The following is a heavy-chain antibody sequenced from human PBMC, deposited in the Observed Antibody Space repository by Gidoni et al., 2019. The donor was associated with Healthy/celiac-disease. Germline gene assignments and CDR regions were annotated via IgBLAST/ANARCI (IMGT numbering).Heavy chain of an antibody. D-gene: IGHD3-16*01. V-gene: IGHV3-48*03. Sequence: EVQLGESGGGLVQPGGSLRLSCAASGFTFSSYEMNWVRQAPGKGLEWVSYISSSGSTIYYADSVKGRFTISRDNAKNSLYLQMNSLRAEDTAVYYCARTFMITFGGVPFGYWGQGTLVTVSS. J-gene: IGHJ4*02. CDR3: ARTFMITFGGVPFGY. CDR1: GFTFSSYE. CDR2: ISSSGSTI.